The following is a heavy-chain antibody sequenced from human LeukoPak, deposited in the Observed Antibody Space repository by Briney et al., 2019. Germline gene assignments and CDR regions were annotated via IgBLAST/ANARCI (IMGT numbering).Heavy chain of an antibody. J-gene: IGHJ3*02. D-gene: IGHD4-17*01. CDR2: IIPIFGTA. V-gene: IGHV1-69*13. Sequence: ASVKVSCKASGGTFSSYAISWVRQAPGQGLERMGGIIPIFGTANYAQKFQGRVTIAADESTSTAYMELSSLRSEDTAVYYCARDHPPSTVTTGNNAFGIWGQGTMVTVSS. CDR3: ARDHPPSTVTTGNNAFGI. CDR1: GGTFSSYA.